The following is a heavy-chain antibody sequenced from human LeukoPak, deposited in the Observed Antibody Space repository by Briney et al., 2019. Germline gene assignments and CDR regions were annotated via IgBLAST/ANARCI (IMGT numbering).Heavy chain of an antibody. D-gene: IGHD6-6*01. CDR2: INPNTGGT. CDR1: GYTFTGYY. Sequence: ASVKVSCKASGYTFTGYYIHWVRQAPGQGLEWMGWINPNTGGTNYAQKFQGRVTMTRDTSISTAYMELSRLSSDDTAVYYCARDLGHSSSPDWGQGTLVTVSS. V-gene: IGHV1-2*02. J-gene: IGHJ4*02. CDR3: ARDLGHSSSPD.